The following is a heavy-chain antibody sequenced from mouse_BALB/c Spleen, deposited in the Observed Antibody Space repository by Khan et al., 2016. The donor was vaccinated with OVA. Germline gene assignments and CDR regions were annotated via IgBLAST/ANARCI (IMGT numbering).Heavy chain of an antibody. V-gene: IGHV1-4*01. CDR3: VGEGAYYRYDDWFAY. CDR2: INPSNNYT. CDR1: GYTFTSYT. J-gene: IGHJ3*01. D-gene: IGHD2-14*01. Sequence: QVQLKQSGAELARPGASVKMSCKASGYTFTSYTIHWVRQRPGQGLEWIGHINPSNNYTNYNQNFKDKATLIVDKSSRTAYMQLSSLTSDDSAVDYCVGEGAYYRYDDWFAYWGQGTLVTVSA.